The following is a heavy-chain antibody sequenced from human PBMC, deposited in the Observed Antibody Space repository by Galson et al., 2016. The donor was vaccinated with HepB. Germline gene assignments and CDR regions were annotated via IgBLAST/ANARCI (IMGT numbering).Heavy chain of an antibody. D-gene: IGHD4/OR15-4a*01. CDR3: ADLGAYDY. CDR1: GLPFSRRY. J-gene: IGHJ4*02. CDR2: IRTTVDGYST. V-gene: IGHV3-72*01. Sequence: LRLSCAASGLPFSRRYVEWVRQAPGKGLEWLGLIRTTVDGYSTEYAASVRGRFAISRDDSKNVAYLHMSDLKADDTAVYFCADLGAYDYWGQGTLVTVSS.